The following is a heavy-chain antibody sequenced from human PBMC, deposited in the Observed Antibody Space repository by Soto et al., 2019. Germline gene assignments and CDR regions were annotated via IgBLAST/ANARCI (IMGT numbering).Heavy chain of an antibody. CDR1: GYIFTNYG. J-gene: IGHJ4*02. CDR3: ASSHADSSSRY. CDR2: ITAYNGYT. V-gene: IGHV1-18*01. Sequence: ASVKVSCKASGYIFTNYGINWVRQAPGQGLEWMGWITAYNGYTNYAQKLQGRVTMTTDTSTSTAYMELRSLRSDDTAVYYCASSHADSSSRYWGQGTLVTVSS. D-gene: IGHD6-6*01.